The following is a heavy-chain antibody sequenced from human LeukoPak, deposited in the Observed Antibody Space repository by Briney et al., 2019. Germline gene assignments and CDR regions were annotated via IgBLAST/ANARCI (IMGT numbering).Heavy chain of an antibody. CDR3: AREREGPYGYLDY. CDR2: IYHSGST. J-gene: IGHJ4*02. CDR1: GYSISSGYY. V-gene: IGHV4-38-2*02. Sequence: SETLSLTCTVSGYSISSGYYWGWIRQPPGKGLEWIGSIYHSGSTYYNPSLKSRVTISVDTSKNQFSLKLSSVTAADTAVYYCAREREGPYGYLDYWGQGTLVTVSS. D-gene: IGHD4-17*01.